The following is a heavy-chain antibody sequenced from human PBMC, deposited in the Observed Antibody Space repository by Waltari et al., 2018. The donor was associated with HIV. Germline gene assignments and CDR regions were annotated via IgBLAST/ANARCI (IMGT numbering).Heavy chain of an antibody. D-gene: IGHD2-8*01. CDR1: GGSISSYY. J-gene: IGHJ6*02. Sequence: QVQLQESGPGLVKPSETLSLTCTVSGGSISSYYWSWIRQPPGKGLEWIGYIYYSGSTNYNPALKSRVTISVDTSKNQFSLKLSSVTAADTAVYYCARDRDGLGYCTNGVCEDYYGMDVWGQGTTVTVSS. CDR2: IYYSGST. V-gene: IGHV4-59*01. CDR3: ARDRDGLGYCTNGVCEDYYGMDV.